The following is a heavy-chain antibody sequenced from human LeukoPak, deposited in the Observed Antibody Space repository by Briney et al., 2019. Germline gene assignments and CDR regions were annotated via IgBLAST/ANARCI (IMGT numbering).Heavy chain of an antibody. J-gene: IGHJ5*02. CDR2: IYHSGST. V-gene: IGHV4-38-2*01. CDR1: GGSVNDYY. Sequence: PSETLSLTCAVSGGSVNDYYWGWIRQPPGKGLEWIGSIYHSGSTYYNPSLKSRVTISVDTSKNQFSLKLSSVTAADTAVYYCARCAYSSSNWFDPWGQGTLVTVSS. CDR3: ARCAYSSSNWFDP. D-gene: IGHD6-13*01.